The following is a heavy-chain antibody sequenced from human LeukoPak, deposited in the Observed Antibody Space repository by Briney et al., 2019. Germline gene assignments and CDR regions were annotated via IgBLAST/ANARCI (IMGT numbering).Heavy chain of an antibody. CDR3: ARTPSVVVTASPWLGWFDP. D-gene: IGHD2-21*02. V-gene: IGHV1-69*13. J-gene: IGHJ5*02. Sequence: SVKVSCKASGGTFSNYAISWVRQAPGQGLEWRGGIFPIFGRANYAQKFQGRVTITADESTSTAYMELSSLRSEDTAVYYCARTPSVVVTASPWLGWFDPWGQGTLVTVSS. CDR1: GGTFSNYA. CDR2: IFPIFGRA.